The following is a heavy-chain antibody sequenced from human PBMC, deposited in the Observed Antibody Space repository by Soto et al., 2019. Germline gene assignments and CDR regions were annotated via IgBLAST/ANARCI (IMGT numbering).Heavy chain of an antibody. Sequence: GSAVKVSCKASGFTFTSSALQWVRQARGQRLEWIGWIVVGSDNTNYAQKFQGRVTITRDMSTSTAYMELSGLRSDDTAVYYCAAGSQYTSTWYFGSGMDVWGQGITVTV. CDR2: IVVGSDNT. V-gene: IGHV1-58*01. J-gene: IGHJ6*02. CDR1: GFTFTSSA. CDR3: AAGSQYTSTWYFGSGMDV. D-gene: IGHD6-13*01.